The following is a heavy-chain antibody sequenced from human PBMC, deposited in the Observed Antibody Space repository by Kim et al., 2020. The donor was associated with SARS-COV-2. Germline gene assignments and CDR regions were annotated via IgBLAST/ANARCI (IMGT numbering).Heavy chain of an antibody. V-gene: IGHV4-4*02. CDR3: ARSDPPPYGDYINYNWFDP. Sequence: SETLSLTCAVSGGSISSSNWWSWVRQPPGKGLEWIGEIYHSGSTNYNPSLKSRVTISVDKSKNQFSLKLSSVTAADTAVYYCARSDPPPYGDYINYNWFDPWGQGTLVTVSS. CDR1: GGSISSSNW. D-gene: IGHD4-17*01. J-gene: IGHJ5*02. CDR2: IYHSGST.